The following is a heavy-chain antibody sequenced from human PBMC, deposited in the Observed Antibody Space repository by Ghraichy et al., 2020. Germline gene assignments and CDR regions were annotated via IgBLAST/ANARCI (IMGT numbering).Heavy chain of an antibody. CDR1: GFTFSGYN. Sequence: GGSLRLSCVGSGFTFSGYNLNWVRQSPGKGLEWVSYITSSSRSIFYADSVKGRFTISRDNAQNSLYLQMNSLRDEDTAVYYCARASTVVRFYYYDGLDVWGQGNTVTV. J-gene: IGHJ6*02. CDR3: ARASTVVRFYYYDGLDV. CDR2: ITSSSRSI. D-gene: IGHD4-23*01. V-gene: IGHV3-48*02.